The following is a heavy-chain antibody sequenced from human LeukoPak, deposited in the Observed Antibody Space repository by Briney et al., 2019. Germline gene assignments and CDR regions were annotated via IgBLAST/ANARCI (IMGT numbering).Heavy chain of an antibody. CDR1: GGSVSSGSYY. D-gene: IGHD6-19*01. CDR2: IYYSGST. CDR3: ARGYSSGWYVDY. V-gene: IGHV4-61*01. Sequence: SETLSLTCTVSGGSVSSGSYYWSWIRQPPGKGLEWIGYIYYSGSTNYNPSLKSRVTISVDTSKNQFSLKLSSVTAADTAVYYCARGYSSGWYVDYWGQGTLVTVSS. J-gene: IGHJ4*02.